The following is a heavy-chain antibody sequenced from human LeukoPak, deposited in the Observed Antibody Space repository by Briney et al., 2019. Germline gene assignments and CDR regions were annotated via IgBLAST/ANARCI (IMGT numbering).Heavy chain of an antibody. CDR2: ISAYNGNT. CDR1: GYTFTSYG. Sequence: ASVKVSCKASGYTFTSYGISWVQQAPGQGLEWMGWISAYNGNTNYAQKLQGRVTMTTDTSTSTAYMELRSLRSDDTAVYYCARDRSGYLGDTQYYFDYWGQGTLVTVSS. V-gene: IGHV1-18*01. CDR3: ARDRSGYLGDTQYYFDY. D-gene: IGHD2-2*03. J-gene: IGHJ4*02.